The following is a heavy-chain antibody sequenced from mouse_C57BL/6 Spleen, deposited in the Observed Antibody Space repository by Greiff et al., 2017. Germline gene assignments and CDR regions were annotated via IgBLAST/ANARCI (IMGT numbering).Heavy chain of an antibody. CDR3: VRQGGRGYFDY. V-gene: IGHV10-1*01. CDR2: IRSKSNNYAT. J-gene: IGHJ2*01. CDR1: GFSFNTYA. Sequence: EVKLMESGGGLVQPKGSLKLSCAASGFSFNTYAMNWVRQAPGKGLEWVARIRSKSNNYATYYADSVKDRFTISRDDSESMLYLKMNNLRTEDTAMYYCVRQGGRGYFDYWGQGTTLTVSS.